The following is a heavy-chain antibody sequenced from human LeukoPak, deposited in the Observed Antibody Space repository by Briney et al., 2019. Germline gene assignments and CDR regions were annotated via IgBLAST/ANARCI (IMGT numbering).Heavy chain of an antibody. CDR3: ARGPKGFYYGSGSAGPFDF. D-gene: IGHD3-10*01. V-gene: IGHV1-8*03. CDR1: GYTFTSYD. CDR2: MNPNSGNT. J-gene: IGHJ4*02. Sequence: GASVKVSCKASGYTFTSYDINWVRQATGQGLEWMGWMNPNSGNTGYAQKFQGRVTITRNTSISTAYMELSSLRSDDTAVYYCARGPKGFYYGSGSAGPFDFWGQGTLVTVSS.